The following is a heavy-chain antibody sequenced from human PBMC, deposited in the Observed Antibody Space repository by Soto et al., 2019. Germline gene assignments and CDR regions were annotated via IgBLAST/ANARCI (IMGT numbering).Heavy chain of an antibody. D-gene: IGHD2-8*01. J-gene: IGHJ4*02. V-gene: IGHV3-11*01. CDR2: ISGTGVTI. CDR3: ASIGGDGEWCYFNY. CDR1: GFTFSDYY. Sequence: HVEVVEAGGGVVKPGGSLRLSCAASGFTFSDYYMIWVRQAPGKGLEWVSYISGTGVTIYYADSVKGRFTISRDNTKNSMIIRMTSLRVADTAINFRASIGGDGEWCYFNYGGKVTQVPVSS.